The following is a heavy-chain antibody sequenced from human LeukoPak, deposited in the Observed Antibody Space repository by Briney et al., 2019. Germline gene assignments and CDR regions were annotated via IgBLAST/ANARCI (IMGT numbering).Heavy chain of an antibody. CDR3: ARGLPAAAGTSRSGLKVYFDY. V-gene: IGHV4-34*01. D-gene: IGHD6-13*01. CDR2: INHSGST. J-gene: IGHJ4*02. Sequence: PSETLSLTCAVYGGSFSGYYWSWIRQPPGKGLEWIGEINHSGSTNYNPSLKSRVTISVDTSKNQFSLKLSSVTAADTAVYYCARGLPAAAGTSRSGLKVYFDYWGQGTLVTVSS. CDR1: GGSFSGYY.